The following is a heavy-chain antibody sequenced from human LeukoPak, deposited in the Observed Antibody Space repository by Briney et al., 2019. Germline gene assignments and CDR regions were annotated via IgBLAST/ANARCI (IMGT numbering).Heavy chain of an antibody. Sequence: GGSLRLSCAASGFTFSSYSMNWVRQAPGKGLEWVSSISGSSGYIYYADSVKGRFTISRDKAKNSLYLQMNRLRAEDTAVYYCARDPGLGCSSTSCYGGWFDPWGQGTLVTVSS. V-gene: IGHV3-21*01. J-gene: IGHJ5*02. CDR1: GFTFSSYS. CDR2: ISGSSGYI. D-gene: IGHD2-2*01. CDR3: ARDPGLGCSSTSCYGGWFDP.